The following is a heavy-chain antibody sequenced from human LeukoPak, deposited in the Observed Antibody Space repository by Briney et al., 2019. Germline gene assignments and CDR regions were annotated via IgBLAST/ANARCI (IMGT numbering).Heavy chain of an antibody. J-gene: IGHJ4*02. Sequence: PGGSLRLSCAASGFTFSSYSMNWVRQAPGKGLECISYISTSSGNIYYAHSVTRRFTISRDNAKNSLYMQMNSLRDDDTAVYYCARRYSAYNFDYWGQGTLVTVSS. D-gene: IGHD5-12*01. CDR2: ISTSSGNI. V-gene: IGHV3-48*02. CDR3: ARRYSAYNFDY. CDR1: GFTFSSYS.